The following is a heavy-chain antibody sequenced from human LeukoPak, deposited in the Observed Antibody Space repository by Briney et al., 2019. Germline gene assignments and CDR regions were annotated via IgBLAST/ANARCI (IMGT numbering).Heavy chain of an antibody. CDR1: GFTFSSYS. V-gene: IGHV3-21*04. CDR3: ARDPTKRIAARPTAFDP. Sequence: GGSLRLSCAASGFTFSSYSMNWVRQAPGKGLEWVSSISSSSSYIYYADSVKGRFTISRDNAKNSLYLQMNSLRAEDTALYYCARDPTKRIAARPTAFDPWGQGTLVIVSS. J-gene: IGHJ5*02. D-gene: IGHD6-6*01. CDR2: ISSSSSYI.